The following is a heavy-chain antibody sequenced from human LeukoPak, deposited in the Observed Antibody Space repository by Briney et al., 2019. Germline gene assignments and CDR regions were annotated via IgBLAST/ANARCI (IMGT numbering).Heavy chain of an antibody. J-gene: IGHJ4*02. Sequence: ASVKVSCKASGYTFTSYGISWVRQAPGQGLEWMGGIIPIFGTANYAQKFQGRVTITTDESTSTAYMELSSLRSEDTAVYYCARSLPAAISLGYFDYWGQGTLVTVSS. D-gene: IGHD2-2*01. CDR3: ARSLPAAISLGYFDY. V-gene: IGHV1-69*05. CDR1: GYTFTSYG. CDR2: IIPIFGTA.